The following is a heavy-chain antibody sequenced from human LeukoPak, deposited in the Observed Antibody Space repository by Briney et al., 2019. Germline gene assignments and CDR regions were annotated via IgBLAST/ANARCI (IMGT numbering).Heavy chain of an antibody. J-gene: IGHJ2*01. V-gene: IGHV4-59*04. D-gene: IGHD3-10*01. Sequence: GSLRLSCAASGFTFSSYSMNWVRQAPGKGLEWIASIYYPVSTYYNPSLESRVTISLDTSVKQFSLKLSSVTAADTAVYYCARQRGWGYYYGSGSLWYFDLWGRGTLVTVSS. CDR1: GFTFSSYSMN. CDR3: ARQRGWGYYYGSGSLWYFDL. CDR2: IYYPVST.